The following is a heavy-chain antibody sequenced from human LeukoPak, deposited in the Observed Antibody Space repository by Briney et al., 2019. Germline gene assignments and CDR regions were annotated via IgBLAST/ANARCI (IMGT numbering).Heavy chain of an antibody. CDR1: GGSISSYY. Sequence: SETLSLTSTVPGGSISSYYWCWIRQPPGKGLEWIGFVYYSGSTNYNPSLKSRVTISVDASKNQFSLKLSSVTAADTAVYYCERRRNDILTGPYYYYSGMDVWRRGTTDSVSS. D-gene: IGHD3-9*01. J-gene: IGHJ6*02. CDR2: VYYSGST. CDR3: ERRRNDILTGPYYYYSGMDV. V-gene: IGHV4-59*08.